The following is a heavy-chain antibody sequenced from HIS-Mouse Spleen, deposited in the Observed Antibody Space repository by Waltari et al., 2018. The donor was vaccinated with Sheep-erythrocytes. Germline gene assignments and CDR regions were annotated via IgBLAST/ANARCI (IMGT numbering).Heavy chain of an antibody. V-gene: IGHV3-30*18. CDR3: AKGGFGGNSNDAFDI. CDR2: ISYDGSNK. D-gene: IGHD3-16*01. Sequence: QVQLVESGGGVVQPGRSLRLSCAASGFTFSSYVMHWVRQAPGKGLEWVAVISYDGSNKYYAYTVKGRFTISRDNSKNTLYLQMNSLRAEDTAVYYCAKGGFGGNSNDAFDIWGQGTMVTVSS. J-gene: IGHJ3*02. CDR1: GFTFSSYV.